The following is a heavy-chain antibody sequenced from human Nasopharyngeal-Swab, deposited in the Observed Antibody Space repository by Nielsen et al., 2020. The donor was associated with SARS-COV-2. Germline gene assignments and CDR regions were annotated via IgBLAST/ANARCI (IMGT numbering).Heavy chain of an antibody. CDR1: GFTVSGSY. CDR3: AGVDSMVY. Sequence: GESLKISCAASGFTVSGSYMNWVRQAPGKGLERVSGVNDAGIAFYADSVKGRFTVSRDDSENTLYLQMNSLGAGDTAVYYCAGVDSMVYWGQGTLVAVSS. J-gene: IGHJ4*02. V-gene: IGHV3-53*01. CDR2: VNDAGIA. D-gene: IGHD3/OR15-3a*01.